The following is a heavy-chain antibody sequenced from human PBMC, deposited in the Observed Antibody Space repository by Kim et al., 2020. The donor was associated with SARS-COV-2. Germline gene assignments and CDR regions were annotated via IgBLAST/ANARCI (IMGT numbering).Heavy chain of an antibody. Sequence: SETLSLTCTVSGGSISSYYWSWIRQPPGKGLEWIGYIYYSGSTNYNPSLKSRVTISVDTSKNQFSLKLSSVTAADTAVYYCARVTNNLYPADSYYFDYWGQGTLVTVSS. V-gene: IGHV4-59*01. CDR3: ARVTNNLYPADSYYFDY. J-gene: IGHJ4*02. CDR2: IYYSGST. D-gene: IGHD2-8*01. CDR1: GGSISSYY.